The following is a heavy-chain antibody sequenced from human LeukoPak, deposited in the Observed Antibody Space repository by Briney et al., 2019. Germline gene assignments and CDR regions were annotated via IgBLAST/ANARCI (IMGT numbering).Heavy chain of an antibody. J-gene: IGHJ4*02. V-gene: IGHV3-7*01. D-gene: IGHD3-10*01. Sequence: GGSLRLSCAASGFTFSNSWMSWVRQAPGKGLEWVANIKRDGSEKYYVDSVKGRFTISRDNAKNSLYLQMNSLRAEDTAVYYCARDSPGALDYWGQRTMVTVSS. CDR3: ARDSPGALDY. CDR1: GFTFSNSW. CDR2: IKRDGSEK.